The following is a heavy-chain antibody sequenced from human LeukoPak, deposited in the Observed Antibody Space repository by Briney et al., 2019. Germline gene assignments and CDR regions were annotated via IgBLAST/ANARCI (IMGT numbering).Heavy chain of an antibody. Sequence: GGSLRLSCAASGFTFSDYAMNWVRQAPGKGLEWVSSMSSSSSYIYYADSVKGRFTISRDNAKNSLFLQMNSLRAEDTAVYYCARRTSSQDFDYWGQGTLVTVSS. CDR1: GFTFSDYA. CDR3: ARRTSSQDFDY. J-gene: IGHJ4*02. CDR2: MSSSSSYI. D-gene: IGHD6-13*01. V-gene: IGHV3-21*01.